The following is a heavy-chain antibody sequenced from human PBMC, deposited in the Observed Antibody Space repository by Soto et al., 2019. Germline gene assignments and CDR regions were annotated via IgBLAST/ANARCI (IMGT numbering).Heavy chain of an antibody. CDR3: AKDSGYNYGYFRWFDP. J-gene: IGHJ5*02. V-gene: IGHV4-59*01. CDR1: GGSISGFY. CDR2: IYSGGYT. D-gene: IGHD5-18*01. Sequence: SETLSLTCTVSGGSISGFYWSWIRQPPGKRLEWIGYIYSGGYTYYNPSLESRVTISVDTSKSQFSLKLSSVTAADTAVYYCAKDSGYNYGYFRWFDPWGQGTLVTVSS.